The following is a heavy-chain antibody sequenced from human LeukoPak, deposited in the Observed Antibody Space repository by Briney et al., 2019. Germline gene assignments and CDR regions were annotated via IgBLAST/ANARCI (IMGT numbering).Heavy chain of an antibody. CDR1: GGSISSYY. V-gene: IGHV4-59*08. D-gene: IGHD3-10*01. CDR2: IYYSGST. Sequence: PSETLSLTCTVSGGSISSYYWSWIRQPPGKGLEWIGYIYYSGSTNYNPSLKSRVTISVDTSKNQFSLKLSSVTAADTAVYYCARRNYYGSGSYWHFDYWGQGTLVTVSS. CDR3: ARRNYYGSGSYWHFDY. J-gene: IGHJ4*02.